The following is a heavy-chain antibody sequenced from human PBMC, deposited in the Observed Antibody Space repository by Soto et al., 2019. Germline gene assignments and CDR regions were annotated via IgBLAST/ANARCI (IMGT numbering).Heavy chain of an antibody. Sequence: QLQLQESGPGLVKPSETLSLTCTVSGASISSSSYSWGWIRQPPGKGLEWIGNIHHGGNTYYNPSLKSRVIISVDTSREKFSLKLSSLTAADTAVYYCARHVFTTVVRGFLTTFEYYSGLDVWGQGTTVTVFS. J-gene: IGHJ6*02. D-gene: IGHD3-10*01. CDR3: ARHVFTTVVRGFLTTFEYYSGLDV. V-gene: IGHV4-39*01. CDR2: IHHGGNT. CDR1: GASISSSSYS.